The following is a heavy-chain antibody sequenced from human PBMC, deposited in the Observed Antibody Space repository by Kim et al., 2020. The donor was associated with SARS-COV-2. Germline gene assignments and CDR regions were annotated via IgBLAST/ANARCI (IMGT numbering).Heavy chain of an antibody. V-gene: IGHV4-31*03. D-gene: IGHD2-15*01. CDR3: ARPVVSRVWYFYY. CDR2: IYYSGST. J-gene: IGHJ4*02. CDR1: GGSISSGGYY. Sequence: SETLSLTCTVSGGSISSGGYYWSWIRQHPGKGLEWIGYIYYSGSTYYNPSLKSRVTISVDTTKNQFSLKLSSVTAADTAVYYCARPVVSRVWYFYYWGQGTLVTVSS.